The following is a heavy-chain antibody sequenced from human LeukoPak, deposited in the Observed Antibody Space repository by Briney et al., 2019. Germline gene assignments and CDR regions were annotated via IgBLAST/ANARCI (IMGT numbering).Heavy chain of an antibody. CDR3: ARGAYYYGSGIKIFDY. CDR1: GGSISSYY. D-gene: IGHD3-10*01. V-gene: IGHV4-4*07. Sequence: SETLSLTCTVSGGSISSYYWSWIRQPAGQGLEWIGRIYTSGSTNYNPSLKSRVTMSVDTSKNQFSLKLSSVTAADTAVYYCARGAYYYGSGIKIFDYWGQGTLVTVSS. CDR2: IYTSGST. J-gene: IGHJ4*02.